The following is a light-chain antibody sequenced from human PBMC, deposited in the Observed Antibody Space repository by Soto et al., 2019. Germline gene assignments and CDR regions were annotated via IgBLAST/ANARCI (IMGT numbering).Light chain of an antibody. J-gene: IGKJ1*01. CDR1: QSISDW. V-gene: IGKV1-5*03. Sequence: DIQMTQSPSTLSASVGDRVTITCRASQSISDWLAWYQQKPGKAPKLLIYRASSLATGVSSRFSGSGSGTEFTLTISSLQPDDFATYYCQQYTTYSAFGQGTKVEIK. CDR2: RAS. CDR3: QQYTTYSA.